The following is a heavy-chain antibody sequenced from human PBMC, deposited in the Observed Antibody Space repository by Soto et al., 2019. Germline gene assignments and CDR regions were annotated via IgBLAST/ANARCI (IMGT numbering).Heavy chain of an antibody. CDR3: AKGGGYSYAVYYMDV. D-gene: IGHD5-18*01. CDR2: ISGSGGST. Sequence: PWGSLRLSCAASGFTFSSYAMSWVRQAPGKGLEWVSAISGSGGSTYYADSVKGRFTISRDNSKNTLYLQMNSLRAEDTAVYYCAKGGGYSYAVYYMDVWGKGTTVTVSS. V-gene: IGHV3-23*01. J-gene: IGHJ6*03. CDR1: GFTFSSYA.